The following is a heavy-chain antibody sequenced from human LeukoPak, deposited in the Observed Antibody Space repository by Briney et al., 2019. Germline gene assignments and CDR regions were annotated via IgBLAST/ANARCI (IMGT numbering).Heavy chain of an antibody. D-gene: IGHD6-13*01. V-gene: IGHV3-7*03. CDR1: GFTFSSYG. CDR2: INEDGSEK. J-gene: IGHJ4*02. CDR3: ARVGAAGFDY. Sequence: GGSLRLSCAASGFTFSSYGMHWVRQAPGKGPEWVANINEDGSEKYYLDSVRGRFTFSRDNARNSLYLQMNSLRVEDAAVYFCARVGAAGFDYWGQGALVTVSS.